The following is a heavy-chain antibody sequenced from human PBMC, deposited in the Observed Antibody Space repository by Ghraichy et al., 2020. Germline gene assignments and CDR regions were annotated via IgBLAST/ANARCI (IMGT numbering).Heavy chain of an antibody. J-gene: IGHJ4*02. D-gene: IGHD4-17*01. CDR1: GFTFSSYS. Sequence: LSLTCAASGFTFSSYSMNWVRQAPGKGLEWVSSISSSSSYIYYADSVKGRFTISRDNAKNSLYLQMNSLRAEDTAVYYCARQGNYGDYTTLDYWGQGTLVTVSS. CDR2: ISSSSSYI. V-gene: IGHV3-21*01. CDR3: ARQGNYGDYTTLDY.